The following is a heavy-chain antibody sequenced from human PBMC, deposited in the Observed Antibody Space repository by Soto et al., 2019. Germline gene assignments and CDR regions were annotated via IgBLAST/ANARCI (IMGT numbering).Heavy chain of an antibody. CDR1: GFTFSSYG. V-gene: IGHV3-30*18. CDR2: ISYDGSNK. J-gene: IGHJ4*02. Sequence: GGSLRLSCAAAGFTFSSYGMHWVRQAPGKGLEWVAVISYDGSNKYYADSVKGRFTISRDNSKNTLYLQMNSLRAEDTAVYYCANVHYYDSIRPFDYWGQGTLVTVS. D-gene: IGHD3-22*01. CDR3: ANVHYYDSIRPFDY.